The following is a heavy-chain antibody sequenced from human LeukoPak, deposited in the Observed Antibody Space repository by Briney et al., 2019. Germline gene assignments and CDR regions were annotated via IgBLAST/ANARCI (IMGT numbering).Heavy chain of an antibody. CDR2: IYYSGST. Sequence: SETLSLTCTVSGGSISSYYWSWIRQPPGKGLEWIGYIYYSGSTNYNPSLKSRVTISVDTSKNQFSLKLSAVTAADPAVFYWARSDNKAMVTHFDYWGQGTLVTVSP. J-gene: IGHJ4*02. CDR3: ARSDNKAMVTHFDY. CDR1: GGSISSYY. D-gene: IGHD5-18*01. V-gene: IGHV4-59*08.